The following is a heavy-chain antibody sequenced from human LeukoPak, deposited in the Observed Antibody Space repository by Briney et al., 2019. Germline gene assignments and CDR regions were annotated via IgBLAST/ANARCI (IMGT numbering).Heavy chain of an antibody. Sequence: PWETLSLTCTVSGGSVSNYYWSWIRQPPGKGLEWIGYVYYTGSTNYNPSLKSRVTMFEDKSKNQFSLRLYSVTVADTAVYYCARHFAYSSSSYFDYWGQGSLVTVSS. V-gene: IGHV4-59*08. CDR1: GGSVSNYY. J-gene: IGHJ4*02. CDR3: ARHFAYSSSSYFDY. D-gene: IGHD6-6*01. CDR2: VYYTGST.